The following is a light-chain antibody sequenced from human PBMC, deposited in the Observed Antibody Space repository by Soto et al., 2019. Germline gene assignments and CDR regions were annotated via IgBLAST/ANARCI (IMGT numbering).Light chain of an antibody. CDR1: QTVGSD. V-gene: IGKV3-15*01. CDR3: QQYYNWPT. J-gene: IGKJ1*01. CDR2: GAS. Sequence: EIVMTQSPATLSVSPGERATLSCRASQTVGSDLVWYQQKPGHPPRLLIYGASTRSTGIPSRFSGSGSGTEFTPTIITLQSEDFAVYYCQQYYNWPTFGQGTKVEIK.